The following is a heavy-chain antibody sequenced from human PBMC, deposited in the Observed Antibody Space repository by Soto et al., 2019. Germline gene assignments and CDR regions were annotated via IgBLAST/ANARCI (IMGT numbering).Heavy chain of an antibody. CDR2: ISTSGSTI. Sequence: SCAASGFSFXDYYMSWIRQAPGKGLEWVSYISTSGSTIYYADSVRGRFTISRDNAKNSLYLQMSSLRADDTAVYYCASGYCSSASCYRYFQHWGQGTLVTVSS. V-gene: IGHV3-11*01. D-gene: IGHD2-2*02. J-gene: IGHJ1*01. CDR1: GFSFXDYY. CDR3: ASGYCSSASCYRYFQH.